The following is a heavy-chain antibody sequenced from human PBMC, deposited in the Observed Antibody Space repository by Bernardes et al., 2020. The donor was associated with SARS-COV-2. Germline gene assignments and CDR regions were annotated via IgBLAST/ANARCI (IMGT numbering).Heavy chain of an antibody. CDR1: GYSISSGYY. Sequence: SETLSLTCAVSGYSISSGYYWGWIRQPPGKGLEWIGSIYHSGSTYYNTSLKSRVTISVDTSKNPFSMKLSSVTAADTAVYYCGRGWGEGIITIFGVVTGNGNWFDPWGQGTLVTVSS. D-gene: IGHD3-3*01. CDR2: IYHSGST. CDR3: GRGWGEGIITIFGVVTGNGNWFDP. J-gene: IGHJ5*02. V-gene: IGHV4-38-2*01.